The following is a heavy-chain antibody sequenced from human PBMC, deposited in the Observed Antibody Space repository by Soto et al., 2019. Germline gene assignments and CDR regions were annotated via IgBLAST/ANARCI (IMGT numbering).Heavy chain of an antibody. Sequence: SETLSLTCIVSGGSISTSNYYWAGIRQPPGKALEWIGSIHFSESTYYNPSLWSRVTISVDTSQNQISLSLGSVAAADTAVYYCARARGSRHRNAFNIWGNGTMVTVSS. D-gene: IGHD3-10*01. CDR2: IHFSEST. CDR3: ARARGSRHRNAFNI. CDR1: GGSISTSNYY. V-gene: IGHV4-39*01. J-gene: IGHJ3*02.